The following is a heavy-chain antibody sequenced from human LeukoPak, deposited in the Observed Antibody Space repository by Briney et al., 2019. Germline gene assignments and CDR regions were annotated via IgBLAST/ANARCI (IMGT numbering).Heavy chain of an antibody. D-gene: IGHD3-16*01. CDR1: GYTFTSYG. V-gene: IGHV1-18*01. CDR2: ISAYNGNT. Sequence: EASVKVSCKASGYTFTSYGISWVRQAPGQGLEWMGWISAYNGNTNYAQKPQGRVTMTTDTSTSTAYMELRSLRSDDTAVYYCARVGGPRTLTYFDYWGQGTLVTVSS. J-gene: IGHJ4*02. CDR3: ARVGGPRTLTYFDY.